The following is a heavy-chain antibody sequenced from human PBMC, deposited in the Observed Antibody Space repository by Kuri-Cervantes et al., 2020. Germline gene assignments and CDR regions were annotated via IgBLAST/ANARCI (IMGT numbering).Heavy chain of an antibody. D-gene: IGHD6-13*01. J-gene: IGHJ4*02. CDR2: IIPIFGTA. CDR3: ARAYSSSWYNHSPEFGY. CDR1: GYTFTSYA. Sequence: SVKVSCKASGYTFTSYAMNWVRQAPGQGLEWMGGIIPIFGTANYAQKFQGRVTITADEPTSTAYMELSSLRSEDTAVYYCARAYSSSWYNHSPEFGYWGQGTLVTVSS. V-gene: IGHV1-69*13.